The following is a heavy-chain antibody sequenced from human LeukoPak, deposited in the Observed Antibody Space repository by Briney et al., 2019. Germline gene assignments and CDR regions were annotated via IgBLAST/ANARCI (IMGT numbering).Heavy chain of an antibody. V-gene: IGHV3-30-3*01. CDR3: AKDFFHDP. Sequence: GGSLRLSCAASGFTFSSYAMHWVRQAPGKGLEWVAVISYDGSNKYYADSVKGRFTISRDNSKNTLYLQMNSLRAEDTAVYYCAKDFFHDPWGQGTLVTVSS. CDR2: ISYDGSNK. J-gene: IGHJ5*02. D-gene: IGHD2/OR15-2a*01. CDR1: GFTFSSYA.